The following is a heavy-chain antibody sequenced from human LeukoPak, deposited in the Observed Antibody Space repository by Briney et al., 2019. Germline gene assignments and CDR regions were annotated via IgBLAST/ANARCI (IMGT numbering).Heavy chain of an antibody. CDR3: AKDQYNYGLFDY. D-gene: IGHD5-18*01. CDR2: ISWNSGSI. J-gene: IGHJ4*02. V-gene: IGHV3-9*01. Sequence: PGGSLRLSCAASGFTFDDYAMHWVRQAPGKGLEWVSGISWNSGSIDYADSVKGRFTISRDNAKNSLYLQMNSLRTEDTALYYCAKDQYNYGLFDYWGQGTLVTVSS. CDR1: GFTFDDYA.